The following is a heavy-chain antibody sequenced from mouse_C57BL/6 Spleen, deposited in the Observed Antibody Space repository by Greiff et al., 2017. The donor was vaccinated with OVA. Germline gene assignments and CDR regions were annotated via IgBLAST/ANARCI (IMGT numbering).Heavy chain of an antibody. J-gene: IGHJ2*01. Sequence: VQLQQSGAELVKPGASVKLSCTASGFNIKDYYMHWVKQRTEQGLEWIGRIDPEDGETKYAPKFKGKATITADTSSNTAYLQLSSLTSEDTAVYYCAREDTTVVATNYWGQGTTLTVSS. CDR2: IDPEDGET. CDR3: AREDTTVVATNY. V-gene: IGHV14-2*01. D-gene: IGHD1-1*01. CDR1: GFNIKDYY.